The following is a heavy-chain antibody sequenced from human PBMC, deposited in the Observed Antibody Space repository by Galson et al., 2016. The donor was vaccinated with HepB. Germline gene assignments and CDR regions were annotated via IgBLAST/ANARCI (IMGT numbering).Heavy chain of an antibody. Sequence: QSGAEVKKPGESLKISCKGSGYRFANYWIGWVRQMPGKGLESMGIVYPGNSEISYSPSFQGQVTISADKSITTVYLQWNSLKASDSAIYYCANHECRGSGFFSAYDFWGQGTVVTVSS. V-gene: IGHV5-51*01. CDR2: VYPGNSEI. CDR1: GYRFANYW. CDR3: ANHECRGSGFFSAYDF. J-gene: IGHJ3*01. D-gene: IGHD5-12*01.